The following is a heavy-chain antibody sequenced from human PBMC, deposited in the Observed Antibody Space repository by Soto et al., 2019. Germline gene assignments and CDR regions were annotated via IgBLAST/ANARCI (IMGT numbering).Heavy chain of an antibody. CDR1: GFTFSTYW. CDR3: ARDKQLWLGELLFDY. J-gene: IGHJ4*02. CDR2: IKQNGSEE. Sequence: EVQLVESGGGWVQPGGSLRLSCAASGFTFSTYWLSWVRRAPGKGLEWAANIKQNGSEEYYVDSVKGRFTISRDNANDSLYLQMSSLRAEDTAVYYCARDKQLWLGELLFDYWGQGILVTVSS. V-gene: IGHV3-7*05. D-gene: IGHD3-10*01.